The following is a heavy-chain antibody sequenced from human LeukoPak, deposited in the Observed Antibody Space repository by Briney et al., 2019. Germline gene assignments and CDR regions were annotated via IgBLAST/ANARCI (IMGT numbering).Heavy chain of an antibody. Sequence: SETLSLTCAVSGGSISSGGYSWSWIRQPPGKGLEWIGYIYYSGSTNYNLSLKSRVTISVDTSKNQFSLKLSSVTAADTAVYYCARIRSDYDSSGYYHWFFDYWGQGTLVTVSS. CDR2: IYYSGST. V-gene: IGHV4-61*08. J-gene: IGHJ4*02. CDR1: GGSISSGGYS. D-gene: IGHD3-22*01. CDR3: ARIRSDYDSSGYYHWFFDY.